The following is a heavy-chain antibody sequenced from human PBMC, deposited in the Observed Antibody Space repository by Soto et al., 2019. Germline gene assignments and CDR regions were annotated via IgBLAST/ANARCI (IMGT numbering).Heavy chain of an antibody. Sequence: QIQLVQSGAEVKKAGASVKVSCKASGYTFTNYGISRVRQALGQGLEWMGWISAYNDNTNYAQKFQGRVTLTTDTSTRTAYMELRSLTSDDTAVYYGAREGYYYGSGSYSPPRYYGMDVWGQGTTVTVFS. V-gene: IGHV1-18*01. CDR2: ISAYNDNT. CDR1: GYTFTNYG. CDR3: AREGYYYGSGSYSPPRYYGMDV. D-gene: IGHD3-10*01. J-gene: IGHJ6*02.